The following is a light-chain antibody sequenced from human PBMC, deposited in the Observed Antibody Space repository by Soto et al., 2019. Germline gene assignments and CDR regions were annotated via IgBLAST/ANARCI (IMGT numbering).Light chain of an antibody. CDR2: DAS. Sequence: DIQMTQSPSSLSASVGARVTITCQARQDIGNFVNWYQQKPGKAPKLLIYDASNLETGVPSRFSGSGSGTDFTFTISSLQHEDIATYYCQQYDNLPPFTFGPGTKVDIK. CDR3: QQYDNLPPFT. CDR1: QDIGNF. J-gene: IGKJ3*01. V-gene: IGKV1-33*01.